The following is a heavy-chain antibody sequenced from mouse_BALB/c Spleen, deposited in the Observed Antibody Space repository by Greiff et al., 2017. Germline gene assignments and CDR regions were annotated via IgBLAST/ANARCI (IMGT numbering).Heavy chain of an antibody. V-gene: IGHV5-17*02. CDR1: GFTFSSFG. CDR3: ASWAY. Sequence: EVHLVESGGGLVQPGGSRKLSCAASGFTFSSFGMHWVRQAPEKGLEWVAYISSGSSTIYYADTVKGRFTISRDNPKNTLFLQMTSLRSEDTAMYYCASWAYWGQGTLVTVSA. J-gene: IGHJ3*01. CDR2: ISSGSSTI.